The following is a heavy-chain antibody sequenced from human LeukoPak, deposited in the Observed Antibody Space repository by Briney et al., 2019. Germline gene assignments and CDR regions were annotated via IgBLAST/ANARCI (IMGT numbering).Heavy chain of an antibody. Sequence: GGSLRLSCAASGFTFSDYYMNWIRQAPGKGLEWVGRIKSKTDGGTTDYAAPVKGRFTISRDDSKNTLYLQMNSLKTEDTAVYYCTTDLLYSYGPRTDYWGQGTLVTVSS. D-gene: IGHD5-18*01. CDR3: TTDLLYSYGPRTDY. CDR1: GFTFSDYY. V-gene: IGHV3-15*01. CDR2: IKSKTDGGTT. J-gene: IGHJ4*02.